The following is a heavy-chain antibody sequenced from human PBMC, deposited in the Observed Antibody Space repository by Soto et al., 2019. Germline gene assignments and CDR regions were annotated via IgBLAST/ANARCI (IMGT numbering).Heavy chain of an antibody. V-gene: IGHV1-58*02. J-gene: IGHJ6*03. CDR1: GFTFSNSA. Sequence: ASVKVSCKASGFTFSNSAIQWVRQTRGQRLEWIGWIVVGSGNTNYARELHSRVTITRDMSTSAAYMELSSLRSEDTAIYYCAERGGYYTSYYYMDVWGEGTTVTVSS. D-gene: IGHD3-3*01. CDR2: IVVGSGNT. CDR3: AERGGYYTSYYYMDV.